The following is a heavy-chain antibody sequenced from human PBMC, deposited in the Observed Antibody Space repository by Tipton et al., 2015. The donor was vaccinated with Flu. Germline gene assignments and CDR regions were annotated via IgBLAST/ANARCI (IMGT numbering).Heavy chain of an antibody. V-gene: IGHV4-38-2*01. CDR1: NYSISTGYY. Sequence: TLSLTCAVSNYSISTGYYWGWFRQPPGKGLEWIGTIYHTGTTYYTPSLKSRVAMSVDTSRNQFSLKLSSLTAADTAVYFCVRRDYSNYVSEPKNWFDSWGQGTLVTVSS. D-gene: IGHD4-11*01. J-gene: IGHJ5*01. CDR3: VRRDYSNYVSEPKNWFDS. CDR2: IYHTGTT.